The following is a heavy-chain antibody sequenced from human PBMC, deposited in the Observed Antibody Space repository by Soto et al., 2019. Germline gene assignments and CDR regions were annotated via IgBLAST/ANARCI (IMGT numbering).Heavy chain of an antibody. CDR1: GFTVSTW. CDR2: ISGEGTVT. J-gene: IGHJ4*02. CDR3: ARIGFLGEGDF. Sequence: RRLSCATSGFTVSTWIHGVRQAPGEGLVWVSRISGEGTVTDYAESVKGRFTVSRDIAKSTVFLQMNSLRGEDTAVYYCARIGFLGEGDFWGQGNLVTVSS. V-gene: IGHV3-74*01. D-gene: IGHD3-16*01.